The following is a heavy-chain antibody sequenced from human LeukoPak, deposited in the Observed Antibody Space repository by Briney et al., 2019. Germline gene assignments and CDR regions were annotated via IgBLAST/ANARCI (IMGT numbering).Heavy chain of an antibody. D-gene: IGHD2-2*02. CDR1: GGSFSGYY. Sequence: PSETLSLTCAVYGGSFSGYYWSWIRQPQGKGLEWIGEINHSGSTNYNPSLKSRVTISVDTSKNQFSLKLSSVTAADTAVYYCARIGYCSSTSCYTTDVWGQGTTVTVSS. V-gene: IGHV4-34*01. CDR2: INHSGST. J-gene: IGHJ6*02. CDR3: ARIGYCSSTSCYTTDV.